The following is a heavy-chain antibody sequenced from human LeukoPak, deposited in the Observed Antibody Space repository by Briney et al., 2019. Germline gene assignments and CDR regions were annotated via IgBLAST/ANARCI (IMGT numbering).Heavy chain of an antibody. CDR1: GGSISSGSYY. J-gene: IGHJ5*02. Sequence: PSQTLSLTCTVSGGSISSGSYYWSWIRQPAGKGLEWIGRIYTSGSTNYNPSLKSRVTISVDTSKNQFSLKLSSVTAADTAVYYCARGRYCSSTSCYEDWFDPWGQGTLVTVSS. V-gene: IGHV4-61*02. CDR3: ARGRYCSSTSCYEDWFDP. D-gene: IGHD2-2*01. CDR2: IYTSGST.